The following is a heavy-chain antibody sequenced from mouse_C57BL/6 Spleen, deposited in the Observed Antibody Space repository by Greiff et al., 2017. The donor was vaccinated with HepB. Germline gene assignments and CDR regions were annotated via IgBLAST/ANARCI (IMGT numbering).Heavy chain of an antibody. CDR3: ASKGILGGLSLFAY. CDR1: GYTFTSYW. Sequence: VQLQQSGAELVKPGASVKLSCKASGYTFTSYWMQWVKQRPGQGLEWIGEIDPSDSYTNYNQKFKGKATLTVDTSSSTAYMQLSSLTSEDSAVYYCASKGILGGLSLFAYWGQGTLVTVSA. D-gene: IGHD2-2*01. V-gene: IGHV1-50*01. CDR2: IDPSDSYT. J-gene: IGHJ3*01.